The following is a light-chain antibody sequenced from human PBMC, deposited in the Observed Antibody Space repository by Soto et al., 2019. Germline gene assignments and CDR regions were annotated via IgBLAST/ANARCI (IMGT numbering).Light chain of an antibody. V-gene: IGKV3-15*01. CDR2: EAS. Sequence: EIVMTQSPAALSVSPGERVTLSCKASQTVNSNLAWYQQKPGQSPRLLIYEASTRATGIPARFSGSGSGTDFTLTISSLQSEDFAVYFWQQYNNWPQWTFGQGTKVETK. J-gene: IGKJ1*01. CDR1: QTVNSN. CDR3: QQYNNWPQWT.